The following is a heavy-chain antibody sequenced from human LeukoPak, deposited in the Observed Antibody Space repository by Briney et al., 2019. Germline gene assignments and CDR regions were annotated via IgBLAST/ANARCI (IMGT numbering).Heavy chain of an antibody. CDR3: AKEGGSYYTGSYYFDY. CDR2: IRYDGSNK. V-gene: IGHV3-30*02. CDR1: GFTFSSYG. Sequence: GSLRLSCAASGFTFSSYGMPWVRQAPGKGLEWVTFIRYDGSNKYYADSVKGRFTISRDNSKNTLYLQMNSLRAEDTAVYYCAKEGGSYYTGSYYFDYWGQGTLVTVSS. J-gene: IGHJ4*02. D-gene: IGHD1-26*01.